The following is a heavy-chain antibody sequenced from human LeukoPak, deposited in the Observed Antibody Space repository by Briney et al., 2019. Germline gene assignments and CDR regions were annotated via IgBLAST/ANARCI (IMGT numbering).Heavy chain of an antibody. Sequence: SETLSLTCAVCGGSFSGYYWTWIRQSPGEGLEWIGEIDHKGVTKYNPSLKSRVTTSVDTSKNQCSLKLTSVTAADTAIYYCTRAPSSAYGYSRYVSALDSWGQGTPVTVSS. CDR1: GGSFSGYY. CDR2: IDHKGVT. CDR3: TRAPSSAYGYSRYVSALDS. V-gene: IGHV4-34*01. J-gene: IGHJ5*01. D-gene: IGHD1-26*01.